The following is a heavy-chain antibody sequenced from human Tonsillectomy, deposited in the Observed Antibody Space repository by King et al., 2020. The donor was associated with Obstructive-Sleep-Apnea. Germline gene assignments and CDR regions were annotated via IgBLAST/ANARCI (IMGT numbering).Heavy chain of an antibody. D-gene: IGHD4-23*01. CDR3: AKEGATVVTPAAFDI. V-gene: IGHV3-9*01. J-gene: IGHJ3*02. CDR1: GFTFDDYA. Sequence: VQLVESGGGLVQPGRSLRLSCAASGFTFDDYAMHWVRQAPGKGLEWVSGISWNSGSIGDADSVKGRFTISRDNAKNSLYLQMNSLRAEDTALYYCAKEGATVVTPAAFDIWGQGTMVTVSS. CDR2: ISWNSGSI.